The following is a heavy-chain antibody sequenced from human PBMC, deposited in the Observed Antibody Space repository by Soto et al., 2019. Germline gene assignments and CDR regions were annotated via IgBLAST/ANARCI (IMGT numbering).Heavy chain of an antibody. V-gene: IGHV1-18*01. CDR1: GYTFTSYG. D-gene: IGHD3-16*01. CDR3: ARNALMDY. Sequence: QVQLVQSGTEVKKPGASVKVSCQASGYTFTSYGISWVRQAPGQGLEWMGWISAYNGNTNYAQKLQGRVTMTTDTDSSAVYIGRRSVKPDYTAVYYCARNALMDYWGQGTLVTFSS. CDR2: ISAYNGNT. J-gene: IGHJ4*02.